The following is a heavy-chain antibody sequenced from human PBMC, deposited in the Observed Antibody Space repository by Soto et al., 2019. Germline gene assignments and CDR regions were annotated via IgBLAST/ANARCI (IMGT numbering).Heavy chain of an antibody. J-gene: IGHJ6*02. Sequence: SGGSLRLSCAASGFTFSSYAMSWVRQAPGKGLEWVSAISGSGGSTYYADSVKGRFTISRDNSKNTLYLQMNSLRAEDTAVYYCAKDGIVVVPAATNYYYYYGMDVWGQGTTVTVSS. D-gene: IGHD2-2*01. CDR2: ISGSGGST. CDR3: AKDGIVVVPAATNYYYYYGMDV. V-gene: IGHV3-23*01. CDR1: GFTFSSYA.